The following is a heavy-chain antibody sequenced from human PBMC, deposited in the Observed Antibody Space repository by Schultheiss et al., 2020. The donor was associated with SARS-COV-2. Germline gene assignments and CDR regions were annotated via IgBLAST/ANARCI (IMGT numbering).Heavy chain of an antibody. CDR2: IRSKAYGGTT. J-gene: IGHJ6*02. CDR3: TRDRGYSYGFLHLSYYYYGMDV. CDR1: GFTFGDYA. Sequence: GGSLRLSCTASGFTFGDYAMSWVRQAPGKGLEWVGFIRSKAYGGTTEYAASVKGRFTISRDDSKSIAYLQMNSLKTEDTAVYYCTRDRGYSYGFLHLSYYYYGMDVWGQGTTVTVS. D-gene: IGHD5-18*01. V-gene: IGHV3-49*04.